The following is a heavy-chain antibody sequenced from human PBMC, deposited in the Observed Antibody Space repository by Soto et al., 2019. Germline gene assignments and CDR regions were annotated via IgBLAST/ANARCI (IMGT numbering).Heavy chain of an antibody. CDR3: ARDRPLRGGYDPREGFGY. V-gene: IGHV4-34*01. CDR1: GGSFSGYY. CDR2: INHSGST. D-gene: IGHD5-12*01. J-gene: IGHJ4*02. Sequence: QVQLQQWGAGLLKPSETLSLTCAVYGGSFSGYYWSWIRQPPGKGLEWIGEINHSGSTNYNPSLKSRVTISVDTSKNQFSLKLSSVTAADTAVYYYARDRPLRGGYDPREGFGYWGQGTLVTVSS.